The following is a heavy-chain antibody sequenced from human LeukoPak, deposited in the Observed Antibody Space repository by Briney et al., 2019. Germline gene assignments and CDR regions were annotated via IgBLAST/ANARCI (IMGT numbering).Heavy chain of an antibody. CDR1: GGSISSYY. CDR3: AIDPWTSGSYRGRWFDP. Sequence: SETLSLTCTVSGGSISSYYWSWIRQPPGKGLEWIGYIYYSGSTNYNPSLKSQVTISVDTSKNQFSLKLSSVTAADTAVYYCAIDPWTSGSYRGRWFDPWGQGTLVTVSS. D-gene: IGHD3-10*01. V-gene: IGHV4-59*12. J-gene: IGHJ5*02. CDR2: IYYSGST.